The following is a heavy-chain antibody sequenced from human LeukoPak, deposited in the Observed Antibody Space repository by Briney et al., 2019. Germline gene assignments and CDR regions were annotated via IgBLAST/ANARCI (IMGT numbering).Heavy chain of an antibody. CDR3: ARAQFSTVLPVPRGGLDS. V-gene: IGHV3-11*04. CDR2: ISGVADVI. CDR1: GFTFSDYY. D-gene: IGHD2/OR15-2a*01. J-gene: IGHJ4*02. Sequence: GGSLRLSCAASGFTFSDYYMTWIRQVPGKGLEWVSYISGVADVINYADSVKGRFTISRDNAKRSVYLQMNSLSAEDTAVYYCARAQFSTVLPVPRGGLDSWGQGTLVTVSS.